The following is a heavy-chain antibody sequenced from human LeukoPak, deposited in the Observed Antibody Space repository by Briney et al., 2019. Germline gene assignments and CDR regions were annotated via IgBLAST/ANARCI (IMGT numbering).Heavy chain of an antibody. J-gene: IGHJ4*02. D-gene: IGHD5-12*01. CDR2: ISGSGDST. CDR1: GFTFTSHA. Sequence: GGSLRLSCAASGFTFTSHAMSWVRQAPGKGLEWVSIISGSGDSTYYADSVKGRFTISRDNSKNTLYLQMNSLRADDTAVYYCAKESGYDVDFDYWGQGTLVTVSS. V-gene: IGHV3-23*01. CDR3: AKESGYDVDFDY.